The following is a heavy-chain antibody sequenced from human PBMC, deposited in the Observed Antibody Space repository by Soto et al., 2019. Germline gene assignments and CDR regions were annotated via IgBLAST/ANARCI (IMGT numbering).Heavy chain of an antibody. CDR1: GFPFSSYR. J-gene: IGHJ6*02. CDR2: ISSSSSNL. V-gene: IGHV3-21*01. Sequence: EVQLLESGGGLVKPGGSLRLSCAASGFPFSSYRMNWFRQAPGKGLEGVSSISSSSSNLYYADSVRGRFTISRHNAKNSLYLQMNSLRAEDTAVYYCERDLGAGEWWYGMDVWGQGTTVTVSS. CDR3: ERDLGAGEWWYGMDV. D-gene: IGHD2-15*01.